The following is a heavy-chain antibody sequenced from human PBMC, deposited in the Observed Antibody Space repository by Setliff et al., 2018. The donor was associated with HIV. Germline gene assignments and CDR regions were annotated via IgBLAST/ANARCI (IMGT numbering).Heavy chain of an antibody. D-gene: IGHD3-9*01. J-gene: IGHJ4*02. V-gene: IGHV3-7*03. CDR1: GFTFSTYH. Sequence: GGSLRLSCAASGFTFSTYHMSWVRQAPGRGLEWVAKITQDGSDKHYVDSVKGRFTISRDNGKNSLYLQMNSLRAEDTALYFCASLTDWGQGTLVTVSS. CDR3: ASLTD. CDR2: ITQDGSDK.